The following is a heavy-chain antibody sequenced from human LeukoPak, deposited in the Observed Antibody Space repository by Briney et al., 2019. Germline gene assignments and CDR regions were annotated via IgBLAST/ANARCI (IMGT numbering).Heavy chain of an antibody. D-gene: IGHD3-10*01. J-gene: IGHJ4*02. CDR1: GYSFSSYY. Sequence: ASVKVSCKASGYSFSSYYMHWVRQAPGQGLEWMGLIIPTSGDTRFAQKFQGRVTLTRDTFSSIVYMEVSGLRSEDTAIYYCARAGSWSSIGGCGYWGQGTLVTVSS. CDR2: IIPTSGDT. CDR3: ARAGSWSSIGGCGY. V-gene: IGHV1-46*01.